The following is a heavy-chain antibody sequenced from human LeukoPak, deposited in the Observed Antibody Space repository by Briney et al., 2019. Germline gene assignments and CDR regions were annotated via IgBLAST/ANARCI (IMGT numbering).Heavy chain of an antibody. Sequence: GGSLRLSCAASGFTFSSYSMNWVRQAPGKGLEWVSSISSSSSYIYYADSVKGRFTISRDNSKNTLYLQMNSLRAEDTAVYYCAKGLSTIFGVAVTFDYWGQGTLVTVSS. CDR3: AKGLSTIFGVAVTFDY. J-gene: IGHJ4*02. D-gene: IGHD3-3*01. CDR2: ISSSSSYI. V-gene: IGHV3-21*04. CDR1: GFTFSSYS.